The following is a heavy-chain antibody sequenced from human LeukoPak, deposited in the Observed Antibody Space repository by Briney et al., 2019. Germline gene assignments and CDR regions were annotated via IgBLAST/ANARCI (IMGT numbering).Heavy chain of an antibody. D-gene: IGHD4-17*01. CDR3: ARPNGDYYNWFDP. V-gene: IGHV1-2*02. CDR2: INPKSGDT. Sequence: ASVKVSCKASGYTFTGYHIYWMRQAPGQGLEWMGWINPKSGDTNYAQKFQDRVTLTRDTFISTAYMELTNLRSDDTAVYYCARPNGDYYNWFDPWGLGTLVTVSS. CDR1: GYTFTGYH. J-gene: IGHJ5*02.